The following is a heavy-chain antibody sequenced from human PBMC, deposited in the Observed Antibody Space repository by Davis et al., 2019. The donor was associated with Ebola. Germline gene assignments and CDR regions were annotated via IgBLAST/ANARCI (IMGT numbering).Heavy chain of an antibody. V-gene: IGHV3-7*01. J-gene: IGHJ6*02. CDR3: AKDRCSSTRCQDFYYGMDV. CDR2: IKQDGSAK. D-gene: IGHD2-2*01. Sequence: GGSLRLSCAASGFIFSNYWMSWARQAPGKGLEWVANIKQDGSAKYYVDSVKGRFIISRDNAKNSLDLQMNSLRAEDTAVYYCAKDRCSSTRCQDFYYGMDVWGQGTTVTVSS. CDR1: GFIFSNYW.